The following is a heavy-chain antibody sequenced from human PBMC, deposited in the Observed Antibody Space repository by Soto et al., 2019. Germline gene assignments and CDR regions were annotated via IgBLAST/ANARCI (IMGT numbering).Heavy chain of an antibody. D-gene: IGHD6-6*01. J-gene: IGHJ4*02. CDR2: INHSGST. Sequence: QVQLQQWGAGLLKPSETLSLTCAVYGGSFSGYYWSWIRQPPGKGREWIGEINHSGSTNYNPSLQSRVTISVDTSKNQFSLKLSSVTAADTAVYYCATHQGFQLGPWDYWGQGNLVTVSS. V-gene: IGHV4-34*01. CDR3: ATHQGFQLGPWDY. CDR1: GGSFSGYY.